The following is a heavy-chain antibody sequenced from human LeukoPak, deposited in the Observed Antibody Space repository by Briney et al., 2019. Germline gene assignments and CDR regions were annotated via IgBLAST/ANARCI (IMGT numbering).Heavy chain of an antibody. J-gene: IGHJ4*02. D-gene: IGHD2-2*02. CDR2: ISGGGGST. V-gene: IGHV3-23*01. CDR1: GFIFSNYA. Sequence: GGSLRLSCAASGFIFSNYAMNWVRQAPGKGLEWVSGISGGGGSTYYADSVKGRFTISRDNSENILYLQMNSLRAEDTAIYHCARGGRYCTTTNCYIGKWGQGTLVTVSS. CDR3: ARGGRYCTTTNCYIGK.